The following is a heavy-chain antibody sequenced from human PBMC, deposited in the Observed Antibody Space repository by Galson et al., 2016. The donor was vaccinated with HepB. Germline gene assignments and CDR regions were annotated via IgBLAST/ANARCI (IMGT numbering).Heavy chain of an antibody. D-gene: IGHD2-2*01. V-gene: IGHV3-23*01. CDR1: GFTFSNYA. Sequence: SLRLSCAASGFTFSNYAMSWVRQPEGKRLEWVAAISGSGRNTYYADSVRGRFIISRNNSKNTVYLQMSSLRADETARYYCANERGGGYCSTTTCTYDFDSWGQGTLVTVSS. CDR3: ANERGGGYCSTTTCTYDFDS. J-gene: IGHJ4*02. CDR2: ISGSGRNT.